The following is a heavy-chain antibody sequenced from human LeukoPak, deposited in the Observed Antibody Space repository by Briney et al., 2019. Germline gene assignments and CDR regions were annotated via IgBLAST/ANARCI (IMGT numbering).Heavy chain of an antibody. D-gene: IGHD3-10*01. J-gene: IGHJ4*02. CDR2: IYYSGST. CDR3: ARVASPYYYGSGSYW. Sequence: SQTLSLTCTVSGGSISSGDYYWSWIRQPPGQGLEWIGYIYYSGSTYYNPSLKSRVTISVDTSKNQFSLKLSSVTAADTAVYYCARVASPYYYGSGSYWWGQGTLVTVSS. V-gene: IGHV4-30-4*01. CDR1: GGSISSGDYY.